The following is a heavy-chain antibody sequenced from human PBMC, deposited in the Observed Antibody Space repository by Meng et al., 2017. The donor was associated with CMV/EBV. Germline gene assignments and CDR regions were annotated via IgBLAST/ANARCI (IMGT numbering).Heavy chain of an antibody. CDR3: AAEQYCSGGSCYGSSVGEGAFDI. V-gene: IGHV3-33*03. J-gene: IGHJ3*02. D-gene: IGHD2-15*01. Sequence: GESLKISCVVSGFMFRNYGMHWVRQAPGKGLEWVAGIWYDGSNRNYGDSVKGRFTISRDNAKNTLYLQMNSLRAEDTAVYYCAAEQYCSGGSCYGSSVGEGAFDIWGQGTMVTVSS. CDR1: GFMFRNYG. CDR2: IWYDGSNR.